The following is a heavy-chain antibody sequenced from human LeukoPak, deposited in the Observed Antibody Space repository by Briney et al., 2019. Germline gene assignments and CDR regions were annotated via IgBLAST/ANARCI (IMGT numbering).Heavy chain of an antibody. CDR3: ARRRDYYFDY. V-gene: IGHV1-2*02. CDR2: INPNSGGT. Sequence: ASVKVSCKASGYTFTGYYMHWVRQAPGQGLEWMGWINPNSGGTNYAQKFQGRVTMTRDKSISTAYLQWSSLKASDTAMYYCARRRDYYFDYWGQGTLVTVSS. J-gene: IGHJ4*02. CDR1: GYTFTGYY.